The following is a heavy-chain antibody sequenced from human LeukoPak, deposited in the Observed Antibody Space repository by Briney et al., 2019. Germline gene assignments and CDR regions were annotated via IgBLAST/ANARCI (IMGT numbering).Heavy chain of an antibody. CDR2: ISTGSSYI. CDR3: ARDRLGVEMSTINRFDY. J-gene: IGHJ4*02. D-gene: IGHD5-24*01. CDR1: GFTFSSYT. Sequence: GGSLRLSCAASGFTFSSYTMNWVRQAPGKGLEWVSSISTGSSYIYYANSVKGRFTISRDNAKNSLYLQMNSLRAEDTAVYYCARDRLGVEMSTINRFDYWGQGTLVAVSS. V-gene: IGHV3-21*01.